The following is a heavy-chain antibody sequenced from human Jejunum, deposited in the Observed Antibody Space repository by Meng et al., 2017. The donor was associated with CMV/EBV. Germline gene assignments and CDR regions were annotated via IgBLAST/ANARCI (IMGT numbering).Heavy chain of an antibody. D-gene: IGHD3-10*01. Sequence: QLQLQEAGPGLVKPSETLSLPCTVSGGSISSSYHHWGWIRQSPGKGLEWIGSIYKSGSTTYNPSLKSRVTMSVDTSKNQFSLKMTSVTAADTAVYYCARDQVAGTLLGKFDYWGQGTLVTVSS. CDR1: GGSISSSYHH. V-gene: IGHV4-39*07. CDR2: IYKSGST. J-gene: IGHJ4*02. CDR3: ARDQVAGTLLGKFDY.